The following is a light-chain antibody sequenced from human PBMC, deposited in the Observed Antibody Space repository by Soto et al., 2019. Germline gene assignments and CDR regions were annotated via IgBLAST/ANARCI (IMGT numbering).Light chain of an antibody. J-gene: IGKJ2*01. CDR3: QQYNNWPRT. Sequence: EIVMTQSPATLSVSPGERATLSCRARQSVSSNLAWYQQKPGQAPRLLIYGASTRATGIPARFSGSGSGTEFTLTISSLQSEDFAFYYCQQYNNWPRTFGQGTKLEIK. V-gene: IGKV3-15*01. CDR2: GAS. CDR1: QSVSSN.